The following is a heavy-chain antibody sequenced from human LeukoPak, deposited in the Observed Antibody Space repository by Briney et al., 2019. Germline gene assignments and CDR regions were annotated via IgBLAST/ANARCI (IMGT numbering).Heavy chain of an antibody. J-gene: IGHJ5*02. CDR3: ARDRNIAVAGIGPMWFDP. V-gene: IGHV1-2*02. CDR1: GYTFTGYY. D-gene: IGHD6-13*01. Sequence: GASVKVSCKASGYTFTGYYMHWVRQAPGQGLEWMGWINPNSGGTNYAQKFQGRVTMTRDTSISTAYMELSRLRSDDTAVYYCARDRNIAVAGIGPMWFDPWGQGTLVTVSS. CDR2: INPNSGGT.